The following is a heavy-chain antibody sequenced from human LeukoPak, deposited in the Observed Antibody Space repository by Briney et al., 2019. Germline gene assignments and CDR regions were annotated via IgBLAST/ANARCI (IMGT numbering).Heavy chain of an antibody. CDR3: ARGDGYNYFRPVY. Sequence: SVKVSCKASGGTFSSYAISWVRQAPGQGLEGMGRIIPIFGTANYAQKFQGRVTITTDESTSTAYMELRSPRSEDTAVHDYARGDGYNYFRPVYWGPGKLVTVSS. CDR1: GGTFSSYA. D-gene: IGHD5-24*01. J-gene: IGHJ4*02. CDR2: IIPIFGTA. V-gene: IGHV1-69*05.